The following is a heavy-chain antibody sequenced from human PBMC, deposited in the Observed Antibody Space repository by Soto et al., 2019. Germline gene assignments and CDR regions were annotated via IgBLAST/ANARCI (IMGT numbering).Heavy chain of an antibody. D-gene: IGHD2-2*01. CDR3: ARTRGSFNPYYGMDV. V-gene: IGHV3-33*03. CDR2: TWYDGSEV. CDR1: GCKFSTYG. Sequence: GGSLRLSCAASGCKFSTYGMHWVRQAPGKGLQWMAGTWYDGSEVWYSDSLKGRVTISKDNVKNTLYLQFKSLRADDTAVYYCARTRGSFNPYYGMDVWGLGTTVTVSS. J-gene: IGHJ6*02.